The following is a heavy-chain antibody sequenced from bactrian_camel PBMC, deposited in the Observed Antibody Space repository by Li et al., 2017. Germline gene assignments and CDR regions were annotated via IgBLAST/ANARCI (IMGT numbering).Heavy chain of an antibody. D-gene: IGHD3*01. CDR3: ATTPRSAVGG. CDR1: GYTYSRIC. J-gene: IGHJ4*01. Sequence: HVQLVESGGGSVQTGGSVTLSCDASGYTYSRICIGWFRQAPGKERERVASIYTRGGSTAYADSVKGRFFISRDNAKNTLYLQVNSLKPDDTAVYYCATTPRSAVGGWGQGT. CDR2: IYTRGGST. V-gene: IGHV3S1*01.